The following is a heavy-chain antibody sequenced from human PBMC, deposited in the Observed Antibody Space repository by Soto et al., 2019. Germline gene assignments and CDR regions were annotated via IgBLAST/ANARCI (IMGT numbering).Heavy chain of an antibody. V-gene: IGHV2-70*01. CDR3: ARILSNNYYGMDV. J-gene: IGHJ6*02. CDR2: IDWDDDK. Sequence: SGPTLVNPTHILTLTCTFSGFSLSTSGMCVSWIRQPPGKALEWLALIDWDDDKYYSTSLKTRLTISKDTSKNQVVLTMTNMGPVDTATYYCARILSNNYYGMDVWGQGTTVTVSS. D-gene: IGHD4-4*01. CDR1: GFSLSTSGMC.